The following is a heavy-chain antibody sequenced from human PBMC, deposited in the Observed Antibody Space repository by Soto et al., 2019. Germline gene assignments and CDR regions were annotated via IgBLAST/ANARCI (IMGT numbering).Heavy chain of an antibody. D-gene: IGHD4-4*01. V-gene: IGHV3-13*01. CDR1: GFTFSSYD. J-gene: IGHJ6*02. CDR3: ARDPYSNYGSVGMDV. CDR2: IGTAGDT. Sequence: GGSLRLSRAASGFTFSSYDMHWVRQATGKGLEWVSAIGTAGDTYYPGSVKGRFAISRENAKNSLYLQMNSLRAEDTAVYYCARDPYSNYGSVGMDVWGQGTTVTVSS.